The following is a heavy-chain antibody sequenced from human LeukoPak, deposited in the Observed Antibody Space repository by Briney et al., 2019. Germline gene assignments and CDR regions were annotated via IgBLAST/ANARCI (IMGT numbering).Heavy chain of an antibody. CDR2: IYYSGST. D-gene: IGHD2-2*01. CDR3: AREADCSSTSCHPGYFDY. J-gene: IGHJ4*02. V-gene: IGHV4-59*01. CDR1: GGSIISYY. Sequence: SETLSLTSTVSGGSIISYYWSWIRQPPGKGLEWIGYIYYSGSTNYNPSLKSRVTISVDTSKNQFSLKLSCVTAADTAVYYCAREADCSSTSCHPGYFDYWGQGTLVTVSS.